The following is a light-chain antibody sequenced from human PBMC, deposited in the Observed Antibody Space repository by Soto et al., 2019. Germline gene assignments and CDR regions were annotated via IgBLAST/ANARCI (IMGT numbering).Light chain of an antibody. J-gene: IGKJ2*01. CDR3: LQPDTVPPT. CDR2: AAS. CDR1: QSIKFY. V-gene: IGKV1-39*01. Sequence: DIQMTQSPSSLSASVGDSVTITCRASQSIKFYLHWYHQKPGRAPELLIYAASTVQSGVTSRFSGRGSRTEFTITISGMQSDGFTSYDFLQPDTVPPTLGQRTKL.